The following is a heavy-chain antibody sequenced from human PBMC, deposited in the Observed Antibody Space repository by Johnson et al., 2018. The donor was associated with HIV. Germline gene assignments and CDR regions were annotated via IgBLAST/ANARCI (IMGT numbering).Heavy chain of an antibody. V-gene: IGHV3-30*18. CDR2: ISYDGSNK. J-gene: IGHJ3*02. Sequence: QEKLVESGGGVVQPGRSLRLSCAASGFTFSSYGMHWVRQAPGKGLEWVAVISYDGSNKYYADSVKGRFTISRDNSKNTLYLQMNSRRAEDTAVYYCAKDRGGSYLLFGAFDIWGQGTMVTVSS. D-gene: IGHD1-26*01. CDR3: AKDRGGSYLLFGAFDI. CDR1: GFTFSSYG.